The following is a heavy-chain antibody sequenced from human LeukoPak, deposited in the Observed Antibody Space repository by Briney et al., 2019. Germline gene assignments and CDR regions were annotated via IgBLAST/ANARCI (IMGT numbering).Heavy chain of an antibody. Sequence: GGSLRLSCAASGFTFSSYSMNWVRQAPGKGLEWVSSISSSSSYIYYADSVKGRFTISRDNAKNSLYLQMNSLRAEDTAVYYCARDLLVRGVRFDPWGQGTQVTVSS. J-gene: IGHJ5*02. CDR3: ARDLLVRGVRFDP. D-gene: IGHD3-10*01. CDR2: ISSSSSYI. CDR1: GFTFSSYS. V-gene: IGHV3-21*01.